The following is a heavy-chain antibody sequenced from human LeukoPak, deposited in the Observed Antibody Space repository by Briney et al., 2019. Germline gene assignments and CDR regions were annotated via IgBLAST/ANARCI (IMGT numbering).Heavy chain of an antibody. CDR1: GFTLSNAW. J-gene: IGHJ4*02. V-gene: IGHV3-15*01. D-gene: IGHD5-18*01. CDR2: IKSKTDGGTT. CDR3: TTDWGVDPAMRLFDY. Sequence: GGSLRLSSAASGFTLSNAWMSWVRQAPGKGLEWVGRIKSKTDGGTTDYAAPVKGRFTISRDDSKNTLYLQMNSLKTEDAAVYYCTTDWGVDPAMRLFDYRGQGTLVTVSS.